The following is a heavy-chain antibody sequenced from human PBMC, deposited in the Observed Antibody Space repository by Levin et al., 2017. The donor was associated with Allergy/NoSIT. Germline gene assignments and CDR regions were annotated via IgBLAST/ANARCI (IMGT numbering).Heavy chain of an antibody. D-gene: IGHD6-19*01. CDR2: ISTYNGDT. J-gene: IGHJ4*02. CDR1: GYTFTTYG. Sequence: ASVKVSCKASGYTFTTYGINWVRQAPGQGLEWMGSISTYNGDTNYAQNLRGRVTLTADTSTSTAYMELRSLRSDDTAVYFCARDIRGSGSEASFDYWGQGTLVTVSS. V-gene: IGHV1-18*01. CDR3: ARDIRGSGSEASFDY.